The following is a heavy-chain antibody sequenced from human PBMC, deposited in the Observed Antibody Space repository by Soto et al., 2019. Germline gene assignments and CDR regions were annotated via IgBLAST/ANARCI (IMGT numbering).Heavy chain of an antibody. CDR2: ISAYNGNT. CDR3: ARDLSGDYSFIPFFDY. V-gene: IGHV1-18*01. J-gene: IGHJ4*02. Sequence: QVPLVQSGAEVKKPGASVKVSCKASGYTFTSYGISWVRQAPGQGLEWMGWISAYNGNTNYAQKLQGRVTMTTDTSTSTAYMELRSLRSDDTAVYYCARDLSGDYSFIPFFDYWGQGTLVTVSS. CDR1: GYTFTSYG. D-gene: IGHD4-17*01.